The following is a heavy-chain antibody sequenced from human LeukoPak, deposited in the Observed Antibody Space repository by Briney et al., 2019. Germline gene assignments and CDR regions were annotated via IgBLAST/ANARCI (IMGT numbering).Heavy chain of an antibody. D-gene: IGHD6-19*01. CDR3: AKDITFIAVAGTGFDY. J-gene: IGHJ4*02. CDR2: ISGDGGST. CDR1: GFTFDDYA. V-gene: IGHV3-43*02. Sequence: PGGSLRVSCAASGFTFDDYAMHWVRQAPGKGLEWVSLISGDGGSTYYADSVKGRFTISRDNSKNSLYLQMNSLRTEDTALYYCAKDITFIAVAGTGFDYWGQGTLVTVSS.